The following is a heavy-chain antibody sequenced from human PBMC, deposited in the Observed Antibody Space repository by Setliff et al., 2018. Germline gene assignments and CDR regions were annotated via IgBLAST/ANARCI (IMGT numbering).Heavy chain of an antibody. Sequence: GESLTISCAASGFTFSSYWMSWVRQAPGKGLEWVANIKQDGSEKYYVDSVKGRFTISRDNAKNSLYLQMNSLRADDTAVYYCARRRRIPYFENFFDNWGQGTLVTVSS. CDR1: GFTFSSYW. CDR3: ARRRRIPYFENFFDN. J-gene: IGHJ4*01. CDR2: IKQDGSEK. D-gene: IGHD2-21*01. V-gene: IGHV3-7*03.